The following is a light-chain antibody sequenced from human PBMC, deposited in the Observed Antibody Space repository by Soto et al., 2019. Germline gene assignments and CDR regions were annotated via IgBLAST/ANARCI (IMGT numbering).Light chain of an antibody. Sequence: QSVLTQPPSASGTPGQRVTLSCSGSSSNIGSNYVYWYQQLPGSAPKLLIYRNDQRPSGVPDRFSASKSGTAASLATSGLRSKDEADYHCAAWDDSLSAVLFGGGTQLTVL. J-gene: IGLJ3*02. V-gene: IGLV1-47*01. CDR3: AAWDDSLSAVL. CDR2: RND. CDR1: SSNIGSNY.